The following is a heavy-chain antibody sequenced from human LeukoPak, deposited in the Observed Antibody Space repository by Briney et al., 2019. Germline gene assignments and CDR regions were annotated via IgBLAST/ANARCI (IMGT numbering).Heavy chain of an antibody. CDR3: ARQLDSSGYSYGMDV. CDR1: GGSISSYY. V-gene: IGHV4-59*08. CDR2: IYYSGST. D-gene: IGHD3-22*01. Sequence: SETLSLTCTVSGGSISSYYWSWIRQPPGKGLEWIGYIYYSGSTNYNPSLKSRVTISVDTSKNQFSLKLSSVTAADTAVYYCARQLDSSGYSYGMDVWGQGTTVAVSS. J-gene: IGHJ6*02.